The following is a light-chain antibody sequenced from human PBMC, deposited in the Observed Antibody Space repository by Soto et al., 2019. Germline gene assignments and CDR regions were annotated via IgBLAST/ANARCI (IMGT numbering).Light chain of an antibody. V-gene: IGLV2-18*02. CDR1: SSDVGSYNR. Sequence: QSALTQPPSVSGSPGQSVTISCTGTSSDVGSYNRVSWYQQPPGTAPKLMIYEVSNRPSGVPDRFSGSKSGSTASLTISGLQAEDEADYYCSSYTSSNTVVFGGGTKLTVL. J-gene: IGLJ2*01. CDR3: SSYTSSNTVV. CDR2: EVS.